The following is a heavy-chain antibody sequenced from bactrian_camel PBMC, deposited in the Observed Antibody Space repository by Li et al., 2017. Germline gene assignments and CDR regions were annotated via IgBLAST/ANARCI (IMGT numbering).Heavy chain of an antibody. D-gene: IGHD3*01. J-gene: IGHJ4*01. CDR2: IDIDGRTV. Sequence: VQLVESGGGLVQPGGSLRLSCAASEFTFTRNMHWVRQAPGKGLAWVSAIDIDGRTVFYSPSVAGRFTISEDTARNTLSLQMNSLRPDDTGSYTCAAEDQAPWDMGWICNYNSWGQGTQVTVS. V-gene: IGHV3S6*01. CDR1: EFTFTRN. CDR3: AAEDQAPWDMGWICNYNS.